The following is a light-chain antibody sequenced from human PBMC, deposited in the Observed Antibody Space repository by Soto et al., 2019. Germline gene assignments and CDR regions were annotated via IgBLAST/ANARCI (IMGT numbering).Light chain of an antibody. Sequence: EIVMTQSPATLSVSPGERATLSCRASQSVSSNLAWYQQKPGQAPRLLIYGASTRATGIPARFSGSGSGTEFTLTISSLQSEDCAVDYCQQYNNGPPFTFGPGTKVDIK. CDR1: QSVSSN. CDR3: QQYNNGPPFT. CDR2: GAS. V-gene: IGKV3-15*01. J-gene: IGKJ3*01.